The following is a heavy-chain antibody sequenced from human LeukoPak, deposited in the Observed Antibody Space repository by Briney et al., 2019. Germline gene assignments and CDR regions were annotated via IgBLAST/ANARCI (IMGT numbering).Heavy chain of an antibody. CDR3: AKEGYCSGGSCYSGPFDY. CDR2: ISGSGGST. V-gene: IGHV3-23*01. Sequence: GGSLRLSCAASGFTFSSYAMSWVRQAPGKGLEWVSAISGSGGSTYYADSVKGRFTISRDNSKNTLYLQMNSLRGDDTAVYYCAKEGYCSGGSCYSGPFDYWGQGTLVTVSS. J-gene: IGHJ4*02. D-gene: IGHD2-15*01. CDR1: GFTFSSYA.